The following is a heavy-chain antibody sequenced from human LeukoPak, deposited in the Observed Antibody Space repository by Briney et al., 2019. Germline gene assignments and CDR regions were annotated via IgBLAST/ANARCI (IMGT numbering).Heavy chain of an antibody. V-gene: IGHV3-23*01. J-gene: IGHJ4*02. D-gene: IGHD3-9*01. Sequence: GGSLRLSCAASGFTFSSYAMSWVRQAPGKGLEWVSAIGGSGGSTYYADSVKGRFTISRDNSKNTLYLQMNSLRAEDTAVYYCAKKTGYYDILTGYPFAGGGQGTLVTVSS. CDR3: AKKTGYYDILTGYPFAG. CDR2: IGGSGGST. CDR1: GFTFSSYA.